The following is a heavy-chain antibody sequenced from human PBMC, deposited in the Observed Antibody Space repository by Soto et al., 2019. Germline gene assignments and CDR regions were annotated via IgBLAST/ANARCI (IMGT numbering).Heavy chain of an antibody. V-gene: IGHV4-39*01. CDR2: IYYSGST. Sequence: SETLSLTCTVSGGSISSSSYYWGWIRQPPGKGLEWIGSIYYSGSTYYNPSLKSRVTISVDTSKNQFSLKLSSVTAAETAVYYCARQYYDFWSEPGPKLYYFDYWGQGTLVTVSS. CDR3: ARQYYDFWSEPGPKLYYFDY. D-gene: IGHD3-3*01. J-gene: IGHJ4*02. CDR1: GGSISSSSYY.